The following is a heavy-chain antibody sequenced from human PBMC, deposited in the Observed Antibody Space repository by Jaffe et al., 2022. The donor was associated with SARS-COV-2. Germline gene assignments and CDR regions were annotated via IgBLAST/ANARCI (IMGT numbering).Heavy chain of an antibody. V-gene: IGHV3-11*01. Sequence: QVQLVQSGGGLVNPGGSLRLSCAASGFTFSDYYMTWIRQTPGKGLEWLSFISSGGGATYYADSVKGRFTISRDNAKNSLYLQMNSLRADDTAVYYCATDPWGTWTGAFDIWGQGTVVTVSS. CDR2: ISSGGGAT. CDR1: GFTFSDYY. J-gene: IGHJ3*02. D-gene: IGHD3-16*01. CDR3: ATDPWGTWTGAFDI.